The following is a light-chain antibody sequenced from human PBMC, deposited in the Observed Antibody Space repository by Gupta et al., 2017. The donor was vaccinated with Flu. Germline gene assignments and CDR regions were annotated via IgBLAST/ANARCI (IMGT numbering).Light chain of an antibody. V-gene: IGKV1-39*01. CDR3: QQSFSTPRT. J-gene: IGKJ1*01. CDR2: AAS. CDR1: QSISSY. Sequence: PSSLSASVGDRVTITCRASQSISSYLNWYQQKPGKAPKLLIYAASSLQSGVPSRFSGSGSGTDFTLTISSLQPEDFATYYCQQSFSTPRTFGQGTKVEIK.